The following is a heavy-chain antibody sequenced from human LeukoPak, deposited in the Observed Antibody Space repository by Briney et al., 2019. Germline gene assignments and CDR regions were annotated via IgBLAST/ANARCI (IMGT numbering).Heavy chain of an antibody. CDR3: ARDGGERRLRYYFDY. J-gene: IGHJ4*02. V-gene: IGHV3-11*04. Sequence: GGSLRLSCAASGFTFSDYYMSWIRQAPGKGLEWVSYISSSGGTMYYADSVKGRFTISRDNVKNSLYLQMNSLRAEDTAVYYCARDGGERRLRYYFDYWGQGTLVTVSS. D-gene: IGHD4-17*01. CDR1: GFTFSDYY. CDR2: ISSSGGTM.